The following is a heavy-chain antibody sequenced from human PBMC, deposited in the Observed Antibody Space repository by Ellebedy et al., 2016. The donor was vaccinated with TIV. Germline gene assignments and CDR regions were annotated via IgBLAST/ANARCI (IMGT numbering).Heavy chain of an antibody. V-gene: IGHV3-15*01. J-gene: IGHJ4*02. D-gene: IGHD6-13*01. Sequence: GESLKISCAASGFTFTNAWMAWVRQAPGKGLEWVGRIRSKTDGGTTDYAAPVKGRFTFSRDDSENTLYLQMNSLKTEDTAVYYCATDRMTATGNSLDYWGQGTLVTVSS. CDR1: GFTFTNAW. CDR3: ATDRMTATGNSLDY. CDR2: IRSKTDGGTT.